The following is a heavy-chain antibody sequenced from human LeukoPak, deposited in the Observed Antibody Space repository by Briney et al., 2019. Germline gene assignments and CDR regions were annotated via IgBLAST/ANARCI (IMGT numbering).Heavy chain of an antibody. J-gene: IGHJ4*02. CDR1: GFTFSDYY. D-gene: IGHD3-22*01. Sequence: GGSLRLSCAASGFTFSDYYMSWIRQAPGKGLEWVSYISSSGSTIYCADSVKGRFTISRDNAKNSLYLQMNSLRAEDTAVYYCARAQQRGYYDSSGYWGQGTLVTVSS. CDR2: ISSSGSTI. CDR3: ARAQQRGYYDSSGY. V-gene: IGHV3-11*01.